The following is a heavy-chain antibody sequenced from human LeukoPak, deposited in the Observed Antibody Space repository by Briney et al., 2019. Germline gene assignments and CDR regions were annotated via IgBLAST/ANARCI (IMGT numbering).Heavy chain of an antibody. V-gene: IGHV3-15*01. J-gene: IGHJ3*02. CDR3: TTDSGAAGTIDAFDI. CDR2: IKSKTDGGTT. Sequence: PGGSLRLSCAASGFTFSNAWMSWVRQAPGKGLEWVGRIKSKTDGGTTDYAAPVKGRFTISRDDSKNTLYLQMNSLKTEDTAVYYCTTDSGAAGTIDAFDIWGQGTMVTVSS. D-gene: IGHD6-13*01. CDR1: GFTFSNAW.